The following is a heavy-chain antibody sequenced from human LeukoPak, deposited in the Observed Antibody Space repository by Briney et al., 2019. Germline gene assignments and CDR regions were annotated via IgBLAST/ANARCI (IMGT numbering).Heavy chain of an antibody. V-gene: IGHV4-59*01. CDR2: IYYSGST. CDR1: GGSSSSYY. CDR3: ARPHDGSYWYFDL. Sequence: SETLSLTCTVSGGSSSSYYWSWIRQPPGKGLEWIGYIYYSGSTNYNPSLKSRVTISVDTSKNQFSLKLSSVTAADTAVYYCARPHDGSYWYFDLWGRGTLVTVSS. J-gene: IGHJ2*01. D-gene: IGHD1-1*01.